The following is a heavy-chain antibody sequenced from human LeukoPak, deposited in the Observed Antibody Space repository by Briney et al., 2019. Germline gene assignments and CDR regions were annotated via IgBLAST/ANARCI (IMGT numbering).Heavy chain of an antibody. Sequence: GGSLRLSCAASGFTFDDYAMHWVRHAPGKGLEWVSLISWDGGSTYYADSVKGRFTISRDNSKNSLYLQMNSLRAEDTALYYCAKDRYDYVWGSYRFRYYYYYYMDVWGKGTTVTVSS. CDR2: ISWDGGST. CDR3: AKDRYDYVWGSYRFRYYYYYYMDV. V-gene: IGHV3-43D*03. D-gene: IGHD3-16*02. J-gene: IGHJ6*03. CDR1: GFTFDDYA.